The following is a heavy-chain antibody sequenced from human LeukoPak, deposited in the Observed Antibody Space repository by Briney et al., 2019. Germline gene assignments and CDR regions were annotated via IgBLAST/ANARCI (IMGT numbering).Heavy chain of an antibody. CDR2: IYHDGST. D-gene: IGHD3-22*01. J-gene: IGHJ4*02. CDR1: GYSISSGYY. V-gene: IGHV4-38-2*02. CDR3: ARHLYYYDRNGNFADY. Sequence: SETLSLTCTVSGYSISSGYYWGWIRQPPGKGLEWIGSIYHDGSTHYNPSLESRVTISVDTSKNQFSLKLYSVTDADTAVYFCARHLYYYDRNGNFADYWGQGTLVTVSS.